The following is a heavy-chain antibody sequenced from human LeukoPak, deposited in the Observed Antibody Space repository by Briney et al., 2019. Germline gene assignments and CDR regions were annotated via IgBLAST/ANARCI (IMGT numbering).Heavy chain of an antibody. V-gene: IGHV3-23*01. D-gene: IGHD4-17*01. Sequence: GGSLRLPCAASGFTFSSYAMSWVRQAPGKGLEWVSAISGSGGSTYYADSVKGRFTISRDNSKNTLYLQMNSLRAEDTAVYYCAKGPTTVTTSQYYFDYWGQGTLVTVSS. J-gene: IGHJ4*02. CDR2: ISGSGGST. CDR1: GFTFSSYA. CDR3: AKGPTTVTTSQYYFDY.